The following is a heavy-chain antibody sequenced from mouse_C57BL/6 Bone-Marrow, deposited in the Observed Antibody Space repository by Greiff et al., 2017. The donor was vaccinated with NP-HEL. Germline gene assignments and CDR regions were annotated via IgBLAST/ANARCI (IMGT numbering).Heavy chain of an antibody. D-gene: IGHD1-1*01. CDR2: IRSKSSNYAT. V-gene: IGHV10-3*01. Sequence: EVKLVESGGGLVQPKGSLKLSCAASGFTFNTYAMHWVRQAPGKGLEWVARIRSKSSNYATYYADSVKDRFTISRDDSQSMLYLQMNNLKTEDTAMYYCVRDRENYYGSSPWYFDVWGTGTTVTVSS. J-gene: IGHJ1*03. CDR1: GFTFNTYA. CDR3: VRDRENYYGSSPWYFDV.